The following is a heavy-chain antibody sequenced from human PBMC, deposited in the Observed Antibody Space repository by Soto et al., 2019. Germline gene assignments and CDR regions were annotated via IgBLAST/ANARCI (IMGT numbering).Heavy chain of an antibody. J-gene: IGHJ5*02. CDR2: INPSGGST. Sequence: QVQLVQSGAEVKKPGASVKVSCKASGYTFTSYYMHWVRQAPGQGLEWMGIINPSGGSTSYAQTFQGRVTMTRDTSTSTVYMELSSLRSEDTAVYYCARRDILTGYYRGGGWFDPWGQGTLVTVSS. D-gene: IGHD3-9*01. V-gene: IGHV1-46*01. CDR3: ARRDILTGYYRGGGWFDP. CDR1: GYTFTSYY.